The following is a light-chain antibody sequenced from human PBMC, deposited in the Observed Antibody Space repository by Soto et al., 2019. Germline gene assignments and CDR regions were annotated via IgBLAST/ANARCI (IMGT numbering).Light chain of an antibody. CDR2: AAS. CDR3: QQSYSNPALT. Sequence: AIRMTQSPSSLSASTGDRVTITCRASQGHSSYFAWSQHKPGKAHELLIYAASSLPSGVPSRFSGSGSGTEFTLTITSMHPQAFATSYCQQSYSNPALTFGGGTKVDIK. J-gene: IGKJ4*01. V-gene: IGKV1-8*01. CDR1: QGHSSY.